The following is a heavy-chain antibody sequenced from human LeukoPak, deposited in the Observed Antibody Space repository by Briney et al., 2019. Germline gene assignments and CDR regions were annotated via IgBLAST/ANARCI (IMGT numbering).Heavy chain of an antibody. V-gene: IGHV3-11*01. D-gene: IGHD4-17*01. CDR2: ISSSGINI. CDR1: GFTFSDYY. J-gene: IGHJ4*02. Sequence: PGGSLRLSCAGSGFTFSDYYMSWVRQAPGEGLEWVSYISSSGINIYYADSVKGRFTISRDNSKNTLYLQMNSLRAEDTAVYYCAKDSSDYGTFDYWGQGTLVTVSS. CDR3: AKDSSDYGTFDY.